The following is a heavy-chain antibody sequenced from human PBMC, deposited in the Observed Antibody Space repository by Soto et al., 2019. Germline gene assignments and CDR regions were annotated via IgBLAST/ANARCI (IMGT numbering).Heavy chain of an antibody. CDR2: IYYSGST. CDR3: ARLHCSSTSCYENYFDY. CDR1: GGSISSGDYY. Sequence: PSETLSLTCTVSGGSISSGDYYWSRIRQPPGKGLEWIGYIYYSGSTNYNQSLKSRVTISVDTSKNQFSLKLSSVTAADTVVYYCARLHCSSTSCYENYFDYWGQGTLVTVSS. D-gene: IGHD2-2*01. J-gene: IGHJ4*02. V-gene: IGHV4-30-4*01.